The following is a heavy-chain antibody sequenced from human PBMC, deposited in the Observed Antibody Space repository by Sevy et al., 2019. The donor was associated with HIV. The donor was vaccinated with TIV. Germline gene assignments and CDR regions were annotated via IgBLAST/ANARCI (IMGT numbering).Heavy chain of an antibody. CDR2: IKHDAGQK. CDR1: GFTFSKYW. CDR3: ARDDGNYYFHY. D-gene: IGHD1-7*01. V-gene: IGHV3-7*01. J-gene: IGHJ4*02. Sequence: GGSLRLSCAASGFTFSKYWMGWVRQAPGKGLKWVANIKHDAGQKYYVDSVKGRFTISRDNAKNSLYLQMNSLRAEDTAVYFCARDDGNYYFHYWGQRTLVTVSS.